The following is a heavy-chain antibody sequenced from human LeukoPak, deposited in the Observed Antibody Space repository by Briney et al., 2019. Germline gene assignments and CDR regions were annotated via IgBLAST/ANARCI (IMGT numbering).Heavy chain of an antibody. D-gene: IGHD3-10*01. CDR3: ARDKVESLWFGELLPDY. CDR1: GFTFSSYA. Sequence: GGSLRLSCAASGFTFSSYAMHWVRQAPGKGLEWVAVISYDGSNKYYADSVKGRFTISRDNSKNTLYLQMNSLRAEDTAVYYCARDKVESLWFGELLPDYCGQGTLVTVSS. V-gene: IGHV3-30-3*01. J-gene: IGHJ4*02. CDR2: ISYDGSNK.